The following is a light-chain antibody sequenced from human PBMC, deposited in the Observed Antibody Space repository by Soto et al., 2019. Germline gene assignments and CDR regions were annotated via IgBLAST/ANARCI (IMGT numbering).Light chain of an antibody. J-gene: IGLJ1*01. CDR3: CSYAGSSTLV. V-gene: IGLV2-23*02. CDR1: SSDVGSYNL. CDR2: EVS. Sequence: QSALTQPASVSGSPAQSITISCTGTSSDVGSYNLVSWYQQHPGKAPKLMIYEVSKRPSGVSNRFSGSKSGNTASLTISGLQAEDEADYYCCSYAGSSTLVFGTGTKLTVL.